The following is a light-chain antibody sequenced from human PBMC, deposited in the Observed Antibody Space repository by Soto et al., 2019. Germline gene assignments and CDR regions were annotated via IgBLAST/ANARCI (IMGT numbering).Light chain of an antibody. V-gene: IGLV1-51*01. CDR3: GTWDSSLSAL. Sequence: QSVLTQPPSVSAAPGQKVTISCSGSSSNIGNNYVSRYQQLPGTAPKLLIYDNNKRPSGIPDRFSGSKSGTSATLGITGLQTGDEADYYCGTWDSSLSALFGGGTQLTVL. CDR1: SSNIGNNY. J-gene: IGLJ2*01. CDR2: DNN.